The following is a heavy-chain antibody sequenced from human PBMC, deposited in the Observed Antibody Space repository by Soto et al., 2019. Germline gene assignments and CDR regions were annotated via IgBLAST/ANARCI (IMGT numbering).Heavy chain of an antibody. Sequence: QVQLVQSGAEVKKPGASVTVSCKASAYSFTTYHIHWVRQAPGQGLEWMGLINPDAGATNYAQRCQGRVSLTRDTSTSTGYMELRSMTFADKSVYYCARGDIVLVPGSDGNWFVPWGQGTLVTVSS. V-gene: IGHV1-46*01. CDR3: ARGDIVLVPGSDGNWFVP. CDR2: INPDAGAT. CDR1: AYSFTTYH. D-gene: IGHD2-2*01. J-gene: IGHJ5*02.